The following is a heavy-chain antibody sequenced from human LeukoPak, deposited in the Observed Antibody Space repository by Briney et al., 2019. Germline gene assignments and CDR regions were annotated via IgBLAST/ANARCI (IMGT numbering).Heavy chain of an antibody. J-gene: IGHJ3*02. CDR1: GFTVNNKY. CDR3: AKSEWLRWMGAFDI. D-gene: IGHD5-12*01. Sequence: GGSLRLSCAASGFTVNNKYMTWVRQAPGKGLEWVSLIYNDGRTYYADSVKGRFTISRDNSKNTLYLQMNSLRAEDTAVYYCAKSEWLRWMGAFDIWGQGTMVTVSS. V-gene: IGHV3-53*01. CDR2: IYNDGRT.